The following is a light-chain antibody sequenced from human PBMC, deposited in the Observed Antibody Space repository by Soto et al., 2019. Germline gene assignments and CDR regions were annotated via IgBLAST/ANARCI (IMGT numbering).Light chain of an antibody. J-gene: IGKJ1*01. CDR1: QSVRSNF. CDR3: QRYDSFRT. CDR2: GAS. V-gene: IGKV3-20*01. Sequence: EIVLTQSPGTLSLSPGERATLSCRASQSVRSNFLAWYQQKPGQAPRLLIYGASNRATGIPDRFSGSGSGTDFTLTITRLEPEDSAMYYCQRYDSFRTFGQGTKVEI.